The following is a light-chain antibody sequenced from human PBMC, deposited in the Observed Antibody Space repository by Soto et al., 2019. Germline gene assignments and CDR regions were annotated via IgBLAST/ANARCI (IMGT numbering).Light chain of an antibody. Sequence: DIQMTQSPSTLSGSVGDRVTITCRASQTISSWLAWYQQKQGKAPKXLIYAASSLQSGVPSRFSGTGSGTELTTTISSLQPDDGETYDCQQYDDYPWTFGQGTKVDIK. J-gene: IGKJ1*01. CDR1: QTISSW. CDR2: AAS. V-gene: IGKV1-5*01. CDR3: QQYDDYPWT.